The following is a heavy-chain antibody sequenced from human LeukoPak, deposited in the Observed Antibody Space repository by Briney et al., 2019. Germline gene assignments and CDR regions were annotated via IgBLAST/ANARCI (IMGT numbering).Heavy chain of an antibody. Sequence: PGGSLRLSCAASGFTFSGYGMSWVRQAPGKGLEWVSGIVGSGGSTYYADSVKGRFAISRDNSKNTLYLQMNSLRAEDTAVYYCARNYYDSSGYFGYWGQGTLVTVSS. CDR1: GFTFSGYG. D-gene: IGHD3-22*01. CDR2: IVGSGGST. V-gene: IGHV3-23*01. J-gene: IGHJ4*02. CDR3: ARNYYDSSGYFGY.